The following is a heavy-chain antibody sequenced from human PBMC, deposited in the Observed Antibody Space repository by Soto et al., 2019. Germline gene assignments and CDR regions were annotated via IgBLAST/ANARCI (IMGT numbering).Heavy chain of an antibody. CDR3: AKDRVESGLGEVDY. Sequence: QVQLVDSGGGVVQPGRSLRLSCAASGFTFNTYGMHWVRQAPGKGLEWAAVISYDGSKKYYEDSVKGRFTISRDNSKNTLYLQVNSLRAEDTAVYYCAKDRVESGLGEVDYWGQGTLVTVSS. CDR2: ISYDGSKK. D-gene: IGHD3-16*01. J-gene: IGHJ4*02. CDR1: GFTFNTYG. V-gene: IGHV3-30*18.